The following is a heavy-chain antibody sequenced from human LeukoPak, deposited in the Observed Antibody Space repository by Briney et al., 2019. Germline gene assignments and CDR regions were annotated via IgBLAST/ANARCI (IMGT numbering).Heavy chain of an antibody. Sequence: GGSLRLSCAASGFTFDDYAMHWVRQAPGKGLEWVSGISWNSGSTSYADSVKGRFTISRDNAKNTLYLQMNSLRAEDTAVYYCASRDYGDYGGLGYWGQGTLVTVSS. CDR3: ASRDYGDYGGLGY. CDR2: ISWNSGST. V-gene: IGHV3-9*01. J-gene: IGHJ4*02. D-gene: IGHD4-17*01. CDR1: GFTFDDYA.